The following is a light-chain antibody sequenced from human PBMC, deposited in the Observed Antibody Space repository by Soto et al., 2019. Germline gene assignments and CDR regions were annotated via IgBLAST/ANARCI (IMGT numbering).Light chain of an antibody. CDR3: SSYTSSSSF. J-gene: IGLJ1*01. Sequence: QSALTQPASVSGSPGQSITISCTGTSSDVGGYNYVSWYQQHPGKAPKLMIYEVSNRPSGVSNRFSGSKSGNTASLTISGLQAEDEADYYSSSYTSSSSFFGTGTKVTVL. V-gene: IGLV2-14*01. CDR2: EVS. CDR1: SSDVGGYNY.